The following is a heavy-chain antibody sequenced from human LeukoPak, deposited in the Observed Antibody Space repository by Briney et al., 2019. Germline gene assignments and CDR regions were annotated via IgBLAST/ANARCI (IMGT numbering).Heavy chain of an antibody. D-gene: IGHD6-19*01. CDR1: GFTFSTYA. V-gene: IGHV3-23*01. CDR3: AKEPTSAGWFDP. Sequence: QPGGPLRLSCAASGFTFSTYAMSWVRQAPGKGLEWVSAISGSAVKMYYADSVKGRFTISRDNSKNTLYLQMNSLRAEDTAVYYCAKEPTSAGWFDPWGQGTLVTVSS. CDR2: ISGSAVKM. J-gene: IGHJ5*02.